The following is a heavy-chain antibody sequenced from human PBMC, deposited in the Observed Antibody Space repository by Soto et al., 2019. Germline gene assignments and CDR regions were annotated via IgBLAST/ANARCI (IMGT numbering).Heavy chain of an antibody. Sequence: GESLKISCKGSVYSFTSYWISWVRQMPGKGLEWMGRIDPSDSYTNYSPSFQGHVTISADKSISTAYLQWSSLKASDTAMYYCARSGSSSSFYYYYYGMDVWGQGTTVTVSS. J-gene: IGHJ6*02. D-gene: IGHD6-6*01. CDR2: IDPSDSYT. V-gene: IGHV5-10-1*01. CDR1: VYSFTSYW. CDR3: ARSGSSSSFYYYYYGMDV.